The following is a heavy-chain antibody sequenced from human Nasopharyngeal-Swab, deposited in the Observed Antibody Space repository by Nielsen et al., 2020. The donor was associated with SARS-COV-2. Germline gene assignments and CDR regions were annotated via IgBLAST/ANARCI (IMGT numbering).Heavy chain of an antibody. CDR3: ARVFFYYGSGTRSADQYYCYGMDV. Sequence: GSLRLSCAVSGGSISSSNWWSWVRQPPGKGLEWIGEIYHSGSTNYNPSLKSRVTISVDKSKNQFSLKLSSVTAADTAVYYCARVFFYYGSGTRSADQYYCYGMDVWGQGTTVTVSS. CDR2: IYHSGST. V-gene: IGHV4-4*02. D-gene: IGHD3-10*01. CDR1: GGSISSSNW. J-gene: IGHJ6*02.